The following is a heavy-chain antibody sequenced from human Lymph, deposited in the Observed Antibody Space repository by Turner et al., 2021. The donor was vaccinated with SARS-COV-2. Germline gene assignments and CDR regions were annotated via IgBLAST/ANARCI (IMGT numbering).Heavy chain of an antibody. J-gene: IGHJ6*02. CDR3: AKGRRFGMDV. CDR1: GFTFDEYV. CDR2: ISWNSGSI. V-gene: IGHV3-9*01. Sequence: EVQLVESGGGLVQPGRFLRPSCADSGFTFDEYVMHWVRQAPGKGLEWVSGISWNSGSIGDADPVKGRFTISRDNAKNSLYLQMNSLRAEDTALYYCAKGRRFGMDVWGQGTTVTVSS.